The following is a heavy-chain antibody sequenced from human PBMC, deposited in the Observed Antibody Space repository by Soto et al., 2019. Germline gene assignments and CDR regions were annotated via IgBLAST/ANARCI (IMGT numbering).Heavy chain of an antibody. J-gene: IGHJ6*02. D-gene: IGHD3-9*01. CDR3: ARGFRERYDILTGHPPRYYYYGMDV. CDR1: GGSISSGDYY. Sequence: PSETLSLTCTVSGGSISSGDYYWSWIRQPPGKGLEWIGYIYYSGSTYYNPSLKSRVTISVDTSKNQFSLKLSSVTAADTAVYYCARGFRERYDILTGHPPRYYYYGMDVWGQGTTVTVSS. CDR2: IYYSGST. V-gene: IGHV4-30-4*01.